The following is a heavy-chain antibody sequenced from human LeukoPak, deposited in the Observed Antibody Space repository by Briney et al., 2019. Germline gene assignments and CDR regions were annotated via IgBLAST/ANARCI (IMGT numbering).Heavy chain of an antibody. CDR2: ISGSGGST. D-gene: IGHD3-22*01. V-gene: IGHV3-23*01. CDR3: ASITMIVAQGFDP. J-gene: IGHJ5*02. CDR1: GFTFRRYG. Sequence: GGSLRLPRADYGFTFRRYGMSWVRQAPAKGQEWVSTISGSGGSTYYADSVKGRFTISRDDAKNSLYLQMNSLRAEDTAVYYCASITMIVAQGFDPWGQGTLVTVSS.